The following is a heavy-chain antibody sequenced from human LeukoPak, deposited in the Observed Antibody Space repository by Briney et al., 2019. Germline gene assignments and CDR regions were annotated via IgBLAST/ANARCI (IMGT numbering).Heavy chain of an antibody. Sequence: ASVKVSCKASGYTFTGYYMHWVRQAPGQWLEWMGWINPNSGGTNYAQKFQGWVTMTRDTSISTAYMELSRLRSDDTAVYYCARVGDGSGDHAFDIWGQGAMVTVSS. CDR3: ARVGDGSGDHAFDI. CDR2: INPNSGGT. CDR1: GYTFTGYY. V-gene: IGHV1-2*04. J-gene: IGHJ3*02. D-gene: IGHD3-10*01.